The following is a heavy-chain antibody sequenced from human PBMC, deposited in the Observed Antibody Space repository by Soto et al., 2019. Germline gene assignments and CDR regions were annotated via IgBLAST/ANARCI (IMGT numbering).Heavy chain of an antibody. CDR2: VYYTGNT. D-gene: IGHD3-3*01. J-gene: IGHJ4*02. CDR3: ARSDFWSGYYTDY. CDR1: GGSISSGDYH. V-gene: IGHV4-30-4*08. Sequence: QVQLQESGPGLVKPSQTLSLTCTVSGGSISSGDYHWSWIRQPPGKGLEWIGFVYYTGNTYYNPSRKSRVTISVDTSKHQFSLKLSSVTAADTAVYYCARSDFWSGYYTDYWGQGTLVTVSS.